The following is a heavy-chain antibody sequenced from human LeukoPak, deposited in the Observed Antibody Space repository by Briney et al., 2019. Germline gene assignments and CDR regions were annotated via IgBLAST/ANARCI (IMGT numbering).Heavy chain of an antibody. CDR2: IYHSGST. CDR1: GYSISSGYY. J-gene: IGHJ5*02. Sequence: SETLSLTCTVSGYSISSGYYWGWIRQAPGKGLEWIGSIYHSGSTYYNPSLKSRVTISVDTSKNQFSLKLSSVTAADTAVYYCARLTGYSSESWFDPWGQGTLVTVSS. D-gene: IGHD3-9*01. V-gene: IGHV4-38-2*02. CDR3: ARLTGYSSESWFDP.